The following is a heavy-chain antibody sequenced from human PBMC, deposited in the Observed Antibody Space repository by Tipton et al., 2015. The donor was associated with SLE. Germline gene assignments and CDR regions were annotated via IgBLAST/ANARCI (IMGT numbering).Heavy chain of an antibody. CDR2: IHYSGTT. D-gene: IGHD3-3*01. CDR3: ARSAIFGVIMGGYFDY. J-gene: IGHJ4*02. Sequence: TLSLTCTVSGGSITNHYWNWIRQPPGKGLEWIGYIHYSGTTHDNPSPKSRVTMSVDTSKNQFSLKLSSVTAADTAVYYCARSAIFGVIMGGYFDYWGQGTLVTVSS. CDR1: GGSITNHY. V-gene: IGHV4-59*11.